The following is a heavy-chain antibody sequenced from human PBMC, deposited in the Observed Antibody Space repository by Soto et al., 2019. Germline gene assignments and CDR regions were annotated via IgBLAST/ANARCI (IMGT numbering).Heavy chain of an antibody. CDR3: ARDNTVAAAGDAFDI. CDR1: GFTFSSYS. Sequence: GGSLRLSCAASGFTFSSYSMNWVRQAPGKGLEWVSSISSSSSYIYYADSVKGRFTISRDNAKNSLYLQMNSLRAEDTAVYYCARDNTVAAAGDAFDIWGQGTMVTVSS. J-gene: IGHJ3*02. CDR2: ISSSSSYI. V-gene: IGHV3-21*01. D-gene: IGHD6-13*01.